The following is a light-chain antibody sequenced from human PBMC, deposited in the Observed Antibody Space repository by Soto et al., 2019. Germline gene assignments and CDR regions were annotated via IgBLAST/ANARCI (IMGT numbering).Light chain of an antibody. V-gene: IGLV1-44*01. Sequence: QSVLTQPPSTSGTHGQRVTISCSGSSSNIGSNTVNWYQQLPGTAPKLLIYSDNQRPSGVPDRFSGSKSGTSASLAISGLQSEDESDYYCAAWDESLNGLYVFGPGTKLTVL. CDR3: AAWDESLNGLYV. J-gene: IGLJ1*01. CDR1: SSNIGSNT. CDR2: SDN.